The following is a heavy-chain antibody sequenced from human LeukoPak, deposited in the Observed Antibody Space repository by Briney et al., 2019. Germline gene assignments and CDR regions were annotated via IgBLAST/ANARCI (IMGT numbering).Heavy chain of an antibody. V-gene: IGHV5-51*01. D-gene: IGHD1-26*01. CDR1: GYNFVSLW. CDR2: IFPGDTDT. J-gene: IGHJ3*01. CDR3: GRLGAGNSKVFDV. Sequence: GEPLKISCKVSGYNFVSLWIGWVRQMPGKGLEWIGIIFPGDTDTKFSPSLEGRVTLSVDKSTNTAYLEWPNLRASDTAIYSCGRLGAGNSKVFDVWGQGTMITLPS.